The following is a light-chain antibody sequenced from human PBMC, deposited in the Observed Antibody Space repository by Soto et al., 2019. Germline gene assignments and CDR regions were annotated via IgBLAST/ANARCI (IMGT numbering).Light chain of an antibody. CDR2: NAF. CDR1: QGITTN. J-gene: IGKJ4*01. V-gene: IGKV1-27*01. CDR3: QKYNSAPLT. Sequence: DIQLTQSPSSLSASVGDRVTLSCRASQGITTNLVWYQQKPRKVPKLLIYNAFTLQSGVPSRFSGSGSGTDFTLTISSLQPEDVATYYCQKYNSAPLTFGGGTKVEIK.